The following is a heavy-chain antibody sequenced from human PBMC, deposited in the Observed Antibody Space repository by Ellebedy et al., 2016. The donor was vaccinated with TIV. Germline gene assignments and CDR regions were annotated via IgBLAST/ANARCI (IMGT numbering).Heavy chain of an antibody. CDR2: ISAYNGNT. V-gene: IGHV1-18*01. Sequence: ASVKVSCXASGYTFNNYDISWVRQAPGQGLEWMGWISAYNGNTNYAQKVQGRVTMTTDTSTSTAYMELRSLRSDDTAVYYCARGGAATGYDYWGQGTLVTVSS. J-gene: IGHJ4*02. D-gene: IGHD6-13*01. CDR3: ARGGAATGYDY. CDR1: GYTFNNYD.